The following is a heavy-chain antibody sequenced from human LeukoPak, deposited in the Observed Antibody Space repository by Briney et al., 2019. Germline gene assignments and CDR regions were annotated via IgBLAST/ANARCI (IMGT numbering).Heavy chain of an antibody. CDR1: GYTFTSYY. Sequence: ASVTVSCKASGYTFTSYYMHWVRQAPGQGLEWMGIINPSGGSTSYAQKFQGRVTMTRDTSTSTVYMELSSLRSEDTAVYYCARDYDIVVVPAANWFDPWGQGTLVTVSS. V-gene: IGHV1-46*01. CDR3: ARDYDIVVVPAANWFDP. D-gene: IGHD2-2*01. J-gene: IGHJ5*02. CDR2: INPSGGST.